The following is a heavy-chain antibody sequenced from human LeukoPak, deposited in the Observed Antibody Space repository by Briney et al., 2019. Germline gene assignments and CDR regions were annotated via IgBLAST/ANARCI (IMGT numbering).Heavy chain of an antibody. V-gene: IGHV3-30*02. CDR3: AKAAKRFLADYYYYMDV. CDR1: GFSISDYY. D-gene: IGHD3-3*01. Sequence: GGSLRLSCAASGFSISDYYMGWIRQAPGKGLEWVAFIRYDGSNKYYADSVKGRFTISRDNSKNTLYLQMNSLRAEDTAVYYCAKAAKRFLADYYYYMDVRGKGTTVTVSS. CDR2: IRYDGSNK. J-gene: IGHJ6*03.